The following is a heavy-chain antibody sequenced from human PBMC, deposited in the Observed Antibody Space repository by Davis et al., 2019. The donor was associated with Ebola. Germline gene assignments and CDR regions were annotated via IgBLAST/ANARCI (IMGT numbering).Heavy chain of an antibody. Sequence: GESLKISCQGSGYNFAIYWIGWVRQMPGKGLEWMGLIYPGDSDTRYSPSFQGQVTMSVDKSVNTASLQWSSLKASDTAVYYCARLGSSVLRFDPWGQGTLVTVSS. CDR3: ARLGSSVLRFDP. D-gene: IGHD3-10*01. V-gene: IGHV5-51*01. J-gene: IGHJ5*02. CDR2: IYPGDSDT. CDR1: GYNFAIYW.